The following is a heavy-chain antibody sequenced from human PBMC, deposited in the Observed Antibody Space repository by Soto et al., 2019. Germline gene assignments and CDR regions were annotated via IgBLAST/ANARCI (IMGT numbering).Heavy chain of an antibody. CDR2: FDPEDGET. D-gene: IGHD1-26*01. CDR1: GYTLTELS. V-gene: IGHV1-24*01. J-gene: IGHJ3*02. Sequence: ASVKVSCKVSGYTLTELSMHWVRQAPGKGLEWMGGFDPEDGETIYAQKFQGRVTMTEDTSTDTAYMELSSLRSKDTAVYYCATARIVGATPDAFDIWGQGTMVTVSS. CDR3: ATARIVGATPDAFDI.